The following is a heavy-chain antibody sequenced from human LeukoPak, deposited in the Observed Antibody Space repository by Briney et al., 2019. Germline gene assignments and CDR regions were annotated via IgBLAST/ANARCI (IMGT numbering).Heavy chain of an antibody. V-gene: IGHV3-53*04. CDR3: ARAAAGTRAFDI. Sequence: GWSLRLSCAASGFTVSSNYMSWVRQDPGKGLEWVSVIYSGGSTYYADSVKGRFTISRHNSKNTLYLQMNSLRAEDTAVYYCARAAAGTRAFDIWGQGTMVTVSS. CDR2: IYSGGST. D-gene: IGHD6-13*01. CDR1: GFTVSSNY. J-gene: IGHJ3*02.